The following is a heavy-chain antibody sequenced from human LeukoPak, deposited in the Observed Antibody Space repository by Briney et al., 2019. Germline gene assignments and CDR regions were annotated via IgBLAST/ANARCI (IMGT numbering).Heavy chain of an antibody. CDR2: ISSSSSYI. D-gene: IGHD2-15*01. CDR3: ARDSNRYCSGGSCPQPLDY. V-gene: IGHV3-21*01. Sequence: GGSLRLSCAASGFTFSSYSMNWVRQAPGKGLEWVSSISSSSSYIYYADSVKGRFTISRDNAKNSLYLQMNSLRAEDTAVYYCARDSNRYCSGGSCPQPLDYWGQGTLVTVSS. CDR1: GFTFSSYS. J-gene: IGHJ4*02.